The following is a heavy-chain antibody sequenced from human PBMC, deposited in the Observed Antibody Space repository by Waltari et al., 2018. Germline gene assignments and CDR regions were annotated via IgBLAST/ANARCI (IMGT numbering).Heavy chain of an antibody. CDR3: ARDSTVTTWLGFQDYYNYYGMDV. D-gene: IGHD4-4*01. J-gene: IGHJ6*02. Sequence: EVQLVESGGGLVKPGGSLRLSCAASGFTFSSYSMNWVRQAPGKGREWVSSISSSSSYIYYADSVKGRFTISRDNAKNSLYLQMNSLRAEDTAVYYCARDSTVTTWLGFQDYYNYYGMDVWGQGTTVTVSS. V-gene: IGHV3-21*01. CDR2: ISSSSSYI. CDR1: GFTFSSYS.